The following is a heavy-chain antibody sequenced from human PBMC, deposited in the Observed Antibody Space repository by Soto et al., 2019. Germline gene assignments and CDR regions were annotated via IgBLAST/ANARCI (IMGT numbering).Heavy chain of an antibody. Sequence: QVQLQESGPGLVKPSQTLSLTCTVSGGSISSGDYYWSWIRQPPGKGLEWIGYIYYSGSPYYNPSLKSRVTISVDASKNQFTLKLSSVTAADTAVYYCAREVGYYDSSGYLHDYWCQGTLVTVS. V-gene: IGHV4-30-4*01. CDR1: GGSISSGDYY. J-gene: IGHJ4*02. CDR3: AREVGYYDSSGYLHDY. D-gene: IGHD3-22*01. CDR2: IYYSGSP.